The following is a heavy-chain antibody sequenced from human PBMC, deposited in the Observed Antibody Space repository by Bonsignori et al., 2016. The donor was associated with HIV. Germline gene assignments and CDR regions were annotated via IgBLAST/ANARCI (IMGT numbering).Heavy chain of an antibody. CDR3: AKDGGIVVVITT. J-gene: IGHJ4*02. CDR2: IRYDGSNK. D-gene: IGHD3-22*01. Sequence: WIRQPPGKGLEWVAFIRYDGSNKYYADSVKGRFTISRDNSKDTLYLQMNSLRAEDTAVYYCAKDGGIVVVITTWGQGTLVTVSS. V-gene: IGHV3-30*02.